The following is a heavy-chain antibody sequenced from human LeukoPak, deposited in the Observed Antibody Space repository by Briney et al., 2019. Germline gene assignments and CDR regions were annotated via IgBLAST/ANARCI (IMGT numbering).Heavy chain of an antibody. CDR2: IYISGSP. D-gene: IGHD3-10*01. J-gene: IGHJ6*03. CDR1: GGSISSHD. CDR3: ARAYGSGSYYTTPYYYMDV. Sequence: SETLSLTCTVSGGSISSHDWTWIRQPAGKGLEWIWRIYISGSPNYNPSLKSRVTISVDTSKNQFSLKLSSVTAADTAVYYCARAYGSGSYYTTPYYYMDVWGKGTTVTVSS. V-gene: IGHV4-4*07.